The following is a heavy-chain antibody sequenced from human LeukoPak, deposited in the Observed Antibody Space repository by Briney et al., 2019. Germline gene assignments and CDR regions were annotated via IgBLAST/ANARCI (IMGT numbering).Heavy chain of an antibody. CDR1: GGTFISYA. CDR3: ARAPTYGDYDHPYYGMDV. D-gene: IGHD4-17*01. J-gene: IGHJ6*02. Sequence: GASVKVSCKASGGTFISYAISWVRQAPGQGLEWMGGIIPIFGTANYAQKFQGRVTITADESTSTAYMELSSLRSEDTAVYYCARAPTYGDYDHPYYGMDVWGQGTTVTVSS. CDR2: IIPIFGTA. V-gene: IGHV1-69*13.